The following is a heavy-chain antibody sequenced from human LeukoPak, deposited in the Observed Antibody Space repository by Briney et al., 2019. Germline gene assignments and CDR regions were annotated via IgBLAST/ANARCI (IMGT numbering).Heavy chain of an antibody. Sequence: SETLSLTCTVSGGSISSYYWSWIRQPAGKGLEWIGRIYTSGSTNYNPSLKSRVIMSVDTSKNQFSLKLSSVTAADTAVYYCAREPSSRYYYYGMDVWGQGTTVTVSS. J-gene: IGHJ6*02. CDR1: GGSISSYY. CDR3: AREPSSRYYYYGMDV. V-gene: IGHV4-4*07. CDR2: IYTSGST. D-gene: IGHD6-13*01.